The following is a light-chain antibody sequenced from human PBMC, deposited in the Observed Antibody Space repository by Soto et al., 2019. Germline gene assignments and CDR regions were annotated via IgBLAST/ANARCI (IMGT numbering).Light chain of an antibody. CDR1: QSVDTC. CDR2: KAS. J-gene: IGKJ1*01. CDR3: QQFYRYPWT. V-gene: IGKV1-5*03. Sequence: DIQMTQSPSTLSASVGDRVTITCRASQSVDTCLAWYQQKPGKAPHLLIYKASSLETGVPSRFRGSGSVTVFTLIITSLQPDDFATYYCQQFYRYPWTFGQGTVVEIK.